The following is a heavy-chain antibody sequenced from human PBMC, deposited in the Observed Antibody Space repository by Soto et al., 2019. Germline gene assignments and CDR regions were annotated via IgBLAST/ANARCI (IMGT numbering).Heavy chain of an antibody. V-gene: IGHV4-59*01. CDR2: IYYSGST. Sequence: SETLSLTCTVSVGSISSYYWSWIRQPPGKGLEWIGYIYYSGSTNYNPSLKSRVTISVDTSKNQFSLKLSSVTAADTAVYYCARGGMGYFDWLLTIYGMDVWGQGTTVT. CDR1: VGSISSYY. CDR3: ARGGMGYFDWLLTIYGMDV. J-gene: IGHJ6*02. D-gene: IGHD3-9*01.